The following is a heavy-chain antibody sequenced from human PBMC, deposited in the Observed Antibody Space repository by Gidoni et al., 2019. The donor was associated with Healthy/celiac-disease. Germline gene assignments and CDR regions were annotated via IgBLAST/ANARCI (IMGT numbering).Heavy chain of an antibody. CDR2: ISWHSGSI. CDR3: ANARVTMVRWPWPDAFDI. J-gene: IGHJ3*02. D-gene: IGHD3-10*01. Sequence: EVQLVESGGGLVQPGRSLQLSCAASGFTFGDYAMHVVRQAQGKGLEGVSGISWHSGSIGYADSVKGRFTISRDNAKNSLYLQMNSLRAEDTALYYGANARVTMVRWPWPDAFDIWGQGTMVTVSS. CDR1: GFTFGDYA. V-gene: IGHV3-9*01.